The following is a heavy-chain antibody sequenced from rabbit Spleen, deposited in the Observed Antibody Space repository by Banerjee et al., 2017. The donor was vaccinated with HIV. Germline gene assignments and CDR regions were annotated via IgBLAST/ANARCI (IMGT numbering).Heavy chain of an antibody. CDR2: MNTVSGNT. CDR3: ARDLTSVIGWNFNL. D-gene: IGHD1-1*01. V-gene: IGHV1S45*01. J-gene: IGHJ4*01. Sequence: QEQLVESGGGLVTLGGSLTLTCTASGFSCYYKCVMCWVRQAPGKGLQWIGCMNTVSGNTVYATWAKGRFPISRTSSTTVALQMTSLTAADTATYFCARDLTSVIGWNFNLWGPGTLVTVS. CDR1: GFSCYYKCV.